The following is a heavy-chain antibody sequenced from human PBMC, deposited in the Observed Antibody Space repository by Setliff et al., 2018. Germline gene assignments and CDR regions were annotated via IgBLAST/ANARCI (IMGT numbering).Heavy chain of an antibody. D-gene: IGHD6-19*01. CDR1: GFTLNNAY. CDR2: VTAKSAGATL. J-gene: IGHJ3*02. CDR3: AKDIAQWLVLDAFDI. V-gene: IGHV3-15*05. Sequence: PGGSLRLSCAASGFTLNNAYMNWVRQAPGKGLEWVGRVTAKSAGATLEYSAPVKGRFTISRDNAKNSLYLQMNSLRAEDTALYYCAKDIAQWLVLDAFDIWGQGTMVTVSS.